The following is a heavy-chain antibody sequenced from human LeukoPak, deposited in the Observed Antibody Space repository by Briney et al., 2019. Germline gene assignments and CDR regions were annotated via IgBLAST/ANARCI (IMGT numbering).Heavy chain of an antibody. CDR2: IYYSGST. Sequence: SQTLSLTCTVSGGSISSGSYYWSWIRQPPGKGLEWIGYIYYSGSTNYNPSLKSRVTISVDTSKNQFSLKLSSVTAADTAVYYCAREGVGSPFDPWGQGTLVTVSS. D-gene: IGHD2-15*01. J-gene: IGHJ5*02. V-gene: IGHV4-61*01. CDR3: AREGVGSPFDP. CDR1: GGSISSGSYY.